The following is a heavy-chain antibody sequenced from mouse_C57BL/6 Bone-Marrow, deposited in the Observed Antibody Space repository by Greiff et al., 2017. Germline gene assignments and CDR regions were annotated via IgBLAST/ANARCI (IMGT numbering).Heavy chain of an antibody. J-gene: IGHJ1*03. CDR2: IHPNSGST. Sequence: VQLQQPGAELVKPGASVKLSCKASGYTFTSYWMHWVKQRPGQGLEWIGMIHPNSGSTNYNEKYKSKATLTVDKSSSTAYMQLSSLTSEDSAVYYCARRDYYYGSSPWCFDVWGTGTTVNVSS. D-gene: IGHD1-1*01. CDR1: GYTFTSYW. V-gene: IGHV1-64*01. CDR3: ARRDYYYGSSPWCFDV.